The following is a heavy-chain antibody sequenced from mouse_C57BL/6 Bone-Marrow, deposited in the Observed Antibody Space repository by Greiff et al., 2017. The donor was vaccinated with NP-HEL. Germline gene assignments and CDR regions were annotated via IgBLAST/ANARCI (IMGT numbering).Heavy chain of an antibody. CDR3: AKNLGDYDVGYWYFDV. Sequence: VKLVESGPGLVQPSQSLSITCTVSGFSLTSYGVHWVRQSPGKGLEWLGVIWRGGSTDYNAAFMSRLSITKDNSKSQVFFKMNSLQADDTAIYYCAKNLGDYDVGYWYFDVWGTGTTVTVSS. V-gene: IGHV2-5*01. D-gene: IGHD2-4*01. CDR2: IWRGGST. J-gene: IGHJ1*03. CDR1: GFSLTSYG.